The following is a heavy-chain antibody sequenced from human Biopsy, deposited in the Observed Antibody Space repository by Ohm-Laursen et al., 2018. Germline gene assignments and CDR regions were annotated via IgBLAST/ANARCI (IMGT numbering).Heavy chain of an antibody. Sequence: SETLSLTCTVSGGPLNSYYWRWIRQPPGKGLEWIGYIYYSGIAANYNPSLKGRVTISVDTSKHQFSLRLTSATAADTAVYYCARGGFGLDGYNSPWGRGTLVIVSS. CDR3: ARGGFGLDGYNSP. D-gene: IGHD5-24*01. V-gene: IGHV4-59*01. J-gene: IGHJ5*02. CDR1: GGPLNSYY. CDR2: IYYSGIA.